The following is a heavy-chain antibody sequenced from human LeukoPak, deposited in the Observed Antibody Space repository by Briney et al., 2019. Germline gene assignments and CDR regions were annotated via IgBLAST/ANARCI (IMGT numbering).Heavy chain of an antibody. J-gene: IGHJ4*02. CDR1: GFTFSSYS. D-gene: IGHD2-2*01. V-gene: IGHV3-48*01. CDR2: ISSSSSTI. CDR3: ATAIVVVPAATHDDY. Sequence: GGSLRLSSAASGFTFSSYSMNWVRQAPGKGLEWVSYISSSSSTIYYADSVKGRFTISRDNAKNSLYLQMNSLRAEDTAVYYCATAIVVVPAATHDDYWGQGTLVTVSS.